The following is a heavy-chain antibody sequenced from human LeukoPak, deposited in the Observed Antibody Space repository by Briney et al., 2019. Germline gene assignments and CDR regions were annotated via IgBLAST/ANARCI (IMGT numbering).Heavy chain of an antibody. J-gene: IGHJ4*02. D-gene: IGHD6-6*01. CDR2: ISHSGTYI. Sequence: PGGSLRLSCAASGFTFSIYSMNWVRQAPGKGLEWVSSISHSGTYIYYADSVKGRFTISRDNAKNSLYLQMNSLRAEDTAVYYCASDFLNRRSNIAAQTTQTLYYFNYWGQGTLVAVSS. CDR3: ASDFLNRRSNIAAQTTQTLYYFNY. CDR1: GFTFSIYS. V-gene: IGHV3-21*01.